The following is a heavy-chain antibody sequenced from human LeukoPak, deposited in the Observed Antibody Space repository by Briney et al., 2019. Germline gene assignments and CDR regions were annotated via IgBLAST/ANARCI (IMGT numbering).Heavy chain of an antibody. CDR1: GFTFSSYG. CDR2: ISYDGSNT. CDR3: ARAWTDYWSLIRFFDL. V-gene: IGHV3-30*03. Sequence: PGGSLRLSCAASGFTFSSYGMHWVRQAPGKGLEWVAVISYDGSNTYYGDSVKGRFTISRDNAKSSLYLEMHSLRVEDTAVYYCARAWTDYWSLIRFFDLWGRGTLVTVSS. J-gene: IGHJ2*01. D-gene: IGHD1-1*01.